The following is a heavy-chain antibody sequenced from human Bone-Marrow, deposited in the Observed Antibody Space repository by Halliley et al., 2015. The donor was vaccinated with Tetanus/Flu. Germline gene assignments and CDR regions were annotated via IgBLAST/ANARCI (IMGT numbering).Heavy chain of an antibody. CDR1: EFTFDDYA. CDR3: ATVGGVTVAGSLSLEYFQH. CDR2: LSWNGDAI. V-gene: IGHV3-9*01. D-gene: IGHD6-19*01. J-gene: IGHJ1*01. Sequence: SLRLSCAASEFTFDDYAMHWVRQAPGQGLEWVSGLSWNGDAIGYADSVKGRFTISRNNSNNTVHLQMNSLRVEDTAVYYCATVGGVTVAGSLSLEYFQHWGQGTLVTVSS.